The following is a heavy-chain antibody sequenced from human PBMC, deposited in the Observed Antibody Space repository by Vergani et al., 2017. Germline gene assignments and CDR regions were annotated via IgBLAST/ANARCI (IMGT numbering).Heavy chain of an antibody. Sequence: EVQLEESGGGLVLPGRSLRLSCVASGFTSAGYAMHWVRQAPGKGLEWGSGISWNSNSIGYADSVKGRFTIARDNAKNSLYLQMNSLRAEDTALYYCAKVLCTSSGFGWFDSGGKGTLVTVSS. CDR2: ISWNSNSI. CDR1: GFTSAGYA. D-gene: IGHD6-6*01. CDR3: AKVLCTSSGFGWFDS. V-gene: IGHV3-9*02. J-gene: IGHJ5*01.